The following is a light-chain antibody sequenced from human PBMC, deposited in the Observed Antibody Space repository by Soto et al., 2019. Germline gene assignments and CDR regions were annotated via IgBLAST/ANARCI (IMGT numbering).Light chain of an antibody. Sequence: QSALTQPPSVSGSPGQSVAISCTGTSSDVGGYNRVSWYQQPPGKAPKLLIYDVSNRPSGGSTRFSGSKSGNTASLTISGLHAEDEADYYCTSYASSSAYVFGPGTKLTVL. CDR2: DVS. CDR1: SSDVGGYNR. V-gene: IGLV2-18*02. CDR3: TSYASSSAYV. J-gene: IGLJ1*01.